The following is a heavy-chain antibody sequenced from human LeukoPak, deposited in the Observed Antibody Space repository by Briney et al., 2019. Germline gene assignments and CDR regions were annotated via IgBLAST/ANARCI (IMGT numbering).Heavy chain of an antibody. Sequence: GGSLRLSCAASGFTFSSYSMNWVRQAPGKGLEWVSYISSSSSTIYYADSVKGRFTISRDNAKNSLYLQMNSLRAEDTAVYYCARDLPYYYGSGSYPYNWFDPWGQGTLVTVSS. J-gene: IGHJ5*02. CDR3: ARDLPYYYGSGSYPYNWFDP. D-gene: IGHD3-10*01. CDR1: GFTFSSYS. CDR2: ISSSSSTI. V-gene: IGHV3-48*04.